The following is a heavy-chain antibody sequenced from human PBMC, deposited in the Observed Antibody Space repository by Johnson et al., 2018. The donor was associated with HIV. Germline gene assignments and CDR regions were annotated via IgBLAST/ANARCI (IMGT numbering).Heavy chain of an antibody. CDR2: IRWHSGSI. CDR3: AREAGSGSYSPWRPDAFDI. Sequence: VQLVESGGGVVQPGRSLRLSCAASGFTFDDYGMSWVRQAPGKGLEWVSGIRWHSGSIGYADSVTGRFPISIDNAKNSLYPQMNSLRAEDMALYYCAREAGSGSYSPWRPDAFDIWGQGTMVTVSS. D-gene: IGHD3-10*01. CDR1: GFTFDDYG. J-gene: IGHJ3*02. V-gene: IGHV3-20*04.